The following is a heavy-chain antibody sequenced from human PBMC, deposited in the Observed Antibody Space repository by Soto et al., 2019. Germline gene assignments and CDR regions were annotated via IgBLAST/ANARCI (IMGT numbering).Heavy chain of an antibody. V-gene: IGHV1-69*13. J-gene: IGHJ4*02. CDR3: ARAYYDFWSGYYSFDY. Sequence: GASVKVSCKASGGTFSSYAISWVRQAPGQGLEWMGGIIPIFGTANYAQKFQGRVTITADESTSTAYMELSSLRSEDTAVCYCARAYYDFWSGYYSFDYWGQGTLVTVSS. D-gene: IGHD3-3*01. CDR2: IIPIFGTA. CDR1: GGTFSSYA.